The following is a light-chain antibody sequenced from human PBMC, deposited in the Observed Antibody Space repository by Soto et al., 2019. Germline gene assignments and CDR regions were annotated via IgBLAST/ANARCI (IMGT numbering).Light chain of an antibody. J-gene: IGKJ2*01. CDR3: QQLNSYPYT. CDR1: QGISSY. V-gene: IGKV1-9*01. CDR2: AAS. Sequence: IQLTQSPSSLSASVGDRVTITCRSSQGISSYLAWYHQKPGKAPELLIYAASTLQSGVPSRFSGSGSGTDFTLTISSLQPEDFATYYCQQLNSYPYTFGQGTKLEIK.